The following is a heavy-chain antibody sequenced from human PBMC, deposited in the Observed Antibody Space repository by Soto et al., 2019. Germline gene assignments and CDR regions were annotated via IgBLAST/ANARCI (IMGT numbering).Heavy chain of an antibody. J-gene: IGHJ4*02. CDR3: ARGSGYDTSDHYYAY. D-gene: IGHD3-22*01. CDR1: GGTFSRHA. CDR2: IIPIFGTA. V-gene: IGHV1-69*01. Sequence: QVQLVQSGAEVRKPGSSVKVSCKASGGTFSRHAISWVRQAPGQGLEWMGGIIPIFGTANHAQKFQGRVTIIADDSTSTAYMELSSLTSEDTAIYYCARGSGYDTSDHYYAYWGQGTLVIVSS.